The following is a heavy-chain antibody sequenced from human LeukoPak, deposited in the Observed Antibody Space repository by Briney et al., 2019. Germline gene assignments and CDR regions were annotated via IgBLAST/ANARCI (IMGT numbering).Heavy chain of an antibody. CDR1: GGSINNYY. Sequence: SSETLSLTCIVSGGSINNYYWSWIRQPPGKGLEWIGYILSSGSTNYNPSVKSRVTISVDTSKNQFSLKLSSVTAADTAVYYCARTNQISETAFDIWGQGTMVIVSS. V-gene: IGHV4-59*01. CDR2: ILSSGST. CDR3: ARTNQISETAFDI. D-gene: IGHD1-14*01. J-gene: IGHJ3*02.